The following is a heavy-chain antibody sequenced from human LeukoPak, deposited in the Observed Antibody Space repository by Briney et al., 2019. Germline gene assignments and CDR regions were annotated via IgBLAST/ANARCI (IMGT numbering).Heavy chain of an antibody. D-gene: IGHD3-22*01. CDR3: ARRYDSSGHTLDY. Sequence: PSETLSLTCAVYGGSFSGYYWSWIRQPPGKGLEWIGEINHSGSTNYNPSLKSRVTISVDTSKNQFSLKLSSVTAADTAVYYCARRYDSSGHTLDYWGQGTLVTVSA. J-gene: IGHJ4*02. V-gene: IGHV4-34*01. CDR1: GGSFSGYY. CDR2: INHSGST.